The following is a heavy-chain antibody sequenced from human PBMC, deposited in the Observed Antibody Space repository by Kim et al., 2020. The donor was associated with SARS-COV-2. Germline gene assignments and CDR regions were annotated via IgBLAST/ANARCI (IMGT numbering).Heavy chain of an antibody. CDR1: GGSFSGYY. CDR2: INHSGST. V-gene: IGHV4-34*01. D-gene: IGHD4-17*01. CDR3: ARSTTVVTPGLDY. Sequence: SETLSLTCAVYGGSFSGYYWSWIRQPPGKGLEWIGEINHSGSTNYNPSLKSRVTISVDTSKNQFSLKLSSVTAADTAVYYCARSTTVVTPGLDYWGQGTLVTVSS. J-gene: IGHJ4*02.